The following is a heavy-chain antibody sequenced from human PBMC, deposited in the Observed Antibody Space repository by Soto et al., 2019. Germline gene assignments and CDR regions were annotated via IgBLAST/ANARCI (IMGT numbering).Heavy chain of an antibody. D-gene: IGHD3-22*01. V-gene: IGHV3-48*02. J-gene: IGHJ4*02. Sequence: GGSLRLSCAASGFTFNTYSMNWVRQAPGKGLEWVSYISGTSSAIYYADSVKGRFIISRDNAKNSLFLQMNSLRDEDTAVYYCARASGGYYNYWGQGTLVTVSS. CDR2: ISGTSSAI. CDR1: GFTFNTYS. CDR3: ARASGGYYNY.